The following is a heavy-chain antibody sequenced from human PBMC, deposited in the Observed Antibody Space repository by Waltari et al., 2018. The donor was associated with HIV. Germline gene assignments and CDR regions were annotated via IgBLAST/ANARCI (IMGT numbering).Heavy chain of an antibody. D-gene: IGHD3-22*01. CDR2: INGCTTGT. CDR1: GCLSSGYD. V-gene: IGHV3-23*01. CDR3: AKDRSYDSSGYFDY. Sequence: EVQLLESGGDLQQPGGPLRRPAEPDGCLSSGYDFGWVRQAPGRGLEWVSSINGCTTGTFYAYSVKGRFTISRDSSKNTLYLQMNSLRAEDTAVYYCAKDRSYDSSGYFDYWGEGTLVTVSS. J-gene: IGHJ4*02.